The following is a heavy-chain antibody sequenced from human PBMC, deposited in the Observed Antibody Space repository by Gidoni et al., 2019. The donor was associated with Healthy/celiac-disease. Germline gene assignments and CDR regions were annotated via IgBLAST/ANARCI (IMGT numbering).Heavy chain of an antibody. J-gene: IGHJ4*02. V-gene: IGHV4-34*01. Sequence: QVQLQQWGAGLLKPSETLSLTCAVSGGSFSGYYWSWIRQPQGKGLEWIGEINHSGSTNYNPSLKSRVTISVDTSKNQFSLKLRSVTAADTAVYYCARDGDGYSAFDYWGQGILVTVSS. D-gene: IGHD4-4*01. CDR2: INHSGST. CDR1: GGSFSGYY. CDR3: ARDGDGYSAFDY.